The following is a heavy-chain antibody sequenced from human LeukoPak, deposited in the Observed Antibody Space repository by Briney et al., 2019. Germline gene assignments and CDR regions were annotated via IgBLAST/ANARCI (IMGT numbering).Heavy chain of an antibody. D-gene: IGHD1-26*01. CDR3: ARLPRPVGSIPHDAFDI. CDR1: GGSISSSTYY. CDR2: IYYSGST. Sequence: PSETLSLTCVVSGGSISSSTYYWGWLRQPPGKGLDWIGNIYYSGSTHYKPSLKSRVTISIDTSKNQFSLTLSSVTAADTAVYYCARLPRPVGSIPHDAFDIWGQGTMVTVSS. J-gene: IGHJ3*02. V-gene: IGHV4-39*01.